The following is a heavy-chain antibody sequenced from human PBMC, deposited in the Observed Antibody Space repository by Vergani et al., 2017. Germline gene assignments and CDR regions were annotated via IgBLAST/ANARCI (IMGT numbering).Heavy chain of an antibody. V-gene: IGHV1-69*09. J-gene: IGHJ6*02. Sequence: QVQLVQSGAEVKKPGASVKVSCKASGYTFTGYYMHWVRQAPGQGLEWMGWINPILGIANYAQKFQGRVTITADKSTSTAYMELSSLRSEDTAVYYCARGGGGSELYGMDVWGQGTTVSVSS. CDR2: INPILGIA. CDR1: GYTFTGYY. D-gene: IGHD2-15*01. CDR3: ARGGGGSELYGMDV.